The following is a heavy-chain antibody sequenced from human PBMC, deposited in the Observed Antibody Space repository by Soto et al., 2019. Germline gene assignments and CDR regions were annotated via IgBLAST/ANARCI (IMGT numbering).Heavy chain of an antibody. V-gene: IGHV3-74*01. CDR3: ARAPGSTRNAFDI. Sequence: EVQLVESGGGLVQPGGSLRPSCAASGFTFSTYWMHWVRQVPGKGLVWVSRINSDGSSTYYADSVKGRFTISRDNAKNTLYLQMNSLRAEDTAVYYCARAPGSTRNAFDIWGQGTMVTVSS. CDR2: INSDGSST. CDR1: GFTFSTYW. J-gene: IGHJ3*02. D-gene: IGHD2-2*01.